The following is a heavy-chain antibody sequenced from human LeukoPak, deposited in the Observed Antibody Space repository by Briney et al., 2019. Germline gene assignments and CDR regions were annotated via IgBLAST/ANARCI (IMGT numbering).Heavy chain of an antibody. Sequence: PGGSLRLSCAASGFTFSNSWMSWVRQPPGKGLEWIGEIYHSGSTNYNPSLKSRVTISVDKFKNQFSLKLSSVTAADTAVYYCARDGDDYGDFPRRYFDLWGRGTLVTVSS. D-gene: IGHD4-17*01. J-gene: IGHJ2*01. V-gene: IGHV4-4*02. CDR3: ARDGDDYGDFPRRYFDL. CDR2: IYHSGST. CDR1: GFTFSNSW.